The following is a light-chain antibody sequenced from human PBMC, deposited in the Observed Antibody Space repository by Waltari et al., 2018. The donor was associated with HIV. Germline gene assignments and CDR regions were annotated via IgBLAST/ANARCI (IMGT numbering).Light chain of an antibody. Sequence: DIVLTQSPGTLSLSPGERATLSCRASQSVGSSFLAWYQQKPGQAPRLLIYGASTRATGIPDRFTGSGSGTDFALTISRLEPEDFAVYFCQQFGNSPSPTWTFGQGTKVEIK. CDR3: QQFGNSPSPTWT. CDR1: QSVGSSF. V-gene: IGKV3-20*01. CDR2: GAS. J-gene: IGKJ1*01.